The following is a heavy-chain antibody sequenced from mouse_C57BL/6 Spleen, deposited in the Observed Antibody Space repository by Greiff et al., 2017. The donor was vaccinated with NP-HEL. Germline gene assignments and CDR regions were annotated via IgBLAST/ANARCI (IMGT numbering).Heavy chain of an antibody. J-gene: IGHJ1*03. CDR1: GYTFTSYW. CDR2: IDPSDSET. Sequence: QVQLQQPGAELVRPGSSVKLSCKASGYTFTSYWMHWVKQRPIQGLEWIGNIDPSDSETHSNQKFKDKATLTVDKSSSTAYMQLSSLTSEDSAVYYCASGGYWYFDVWGTGTTVTVSS. V-gene: IGHV1-52*01. CDR3: ASGGYWYFDV.